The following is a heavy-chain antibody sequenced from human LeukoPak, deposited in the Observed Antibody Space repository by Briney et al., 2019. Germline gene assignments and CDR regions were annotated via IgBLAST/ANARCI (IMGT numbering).Heavy chain of an antibody. CDR3: ARGRTEGAVTITSHFDW. Sequence: SETLSLTCAVYGGSFSGHYWSWIRQPPGKGLEWIGEINHSGIINYNPSLKSRVTISADRSKNQFSLKLSSVTAADTAVYYCARGRTEGAVTITSHFDWWGQGTPVTVSS. CDR2: INHSGII. V-gene: IGHV4-34*01. CDR1: GGSFSGHY. J-gene: IGHJ4*02. D-gene: IGHD3-3*01.